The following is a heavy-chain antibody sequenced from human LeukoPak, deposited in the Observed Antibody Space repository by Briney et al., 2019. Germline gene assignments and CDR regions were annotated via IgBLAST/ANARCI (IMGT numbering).Heavy chain of an antibody. CDR3: ARDAMSGLTWIEFDP. D-gene: IGHD5-12*01. CDR1: GYSISSGYY. CDR2: IYHSGST. Sequence: SETLSLTCTVSGYSISSGYYWGWIRQPPGKGLGWIGSIYHSGSTYYNPSLKSRVTISVDTSKNQFSLKLSSVTAADTAVYYCARDAMSGLTWIEFDPWGQGTLVTVSS. V-gene: IGHV4-38-2*02. J-gene: IGHJ5*02.